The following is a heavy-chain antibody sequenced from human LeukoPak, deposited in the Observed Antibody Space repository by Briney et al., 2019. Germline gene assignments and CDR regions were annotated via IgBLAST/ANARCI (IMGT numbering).Heavy chain of an antibody. CDR1: GYSISSGYY. CDR2: IYHSGST. V-gene: IGHV4-38-2*01. D-gene: IGHD1/OR15-1a*01. J-gene: IGHJ4*02. Sequence: SETLSLTCAVSGYSISSGYYWGWIRQPPGKGLEWIGSIYHSGSTYYNPSLKSRVTISVDTSKNQFSLKLSSVTAADTAVYYCARMGGTTILIDYWGQGTLVTVSS. CDR3: ARMGGTTILIDY.